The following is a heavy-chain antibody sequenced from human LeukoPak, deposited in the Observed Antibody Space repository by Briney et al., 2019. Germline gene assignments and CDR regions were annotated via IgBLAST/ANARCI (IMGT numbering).Heavy chain of an antibody. CDR3: AKDKAGGGWFDP. Sequence: PSETLSLTCTVSGGSISSSSYYWGWIRQPPGKGLEWIGSIYYSGSTYYNPSLKSRVTISVDTSKNQFSLQLNSVTPEDTAVYYCAKDKAGGGWFDPWGQGTLVTVSS. D-gene: IGHD6-19*01. J-gene: IGHJ5*02. V-gene: IGHV4-39*02. CDR2: IYYSGST. CDR1: GGSISSSSYY.